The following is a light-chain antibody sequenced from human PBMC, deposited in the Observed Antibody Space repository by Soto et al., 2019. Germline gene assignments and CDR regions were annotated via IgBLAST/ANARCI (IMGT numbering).Light chain of an antibody. CDR2: AAS. Sequence: IQLTQSPSSLSASVGDRVTITCRDSQGISSYLAWYQQKPGKAPKLLIYAASTLQSGVPSRFSGSGSGTDFTLTISSLQPEDFATYYCQQLNSYPRFGPGTKVDIK. CDR1: QGISSY. CDR3: QQLNSYPR. J-gene: IGKJ3*01. V-gene: IGKV1-9*01.